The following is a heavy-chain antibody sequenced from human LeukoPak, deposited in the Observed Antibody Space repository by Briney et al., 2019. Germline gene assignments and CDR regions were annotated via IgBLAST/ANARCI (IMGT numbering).Heavy chain of an antibody. CDR3: TREADPAFSASSSPDF. V-gene: IGHV3-74*01. CDR2: IKTDGSIT. CDR1: GFGFSNFW. D-gene: IGHD6-6*01. Sequence: GGSLKLSCAASGFGFSNFWMHWVRQAPGKGLEWVSRIKTDGSITAYADSVKGRFTISRDNAKNTLYLHMNSLKGEDTATYFCTREADPAFSASSSPDFWGQGTPVTVS. J-gene: IGHJ4*02.